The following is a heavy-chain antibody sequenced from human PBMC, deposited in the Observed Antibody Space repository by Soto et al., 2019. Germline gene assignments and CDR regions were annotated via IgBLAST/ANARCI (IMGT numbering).Heavy chain of an antibody. CDR2: INPHGGST. J-gene: IGHJ5*02. CDR1: RDTFTSYY. D-gene: IGHD1-26*01. CDR3: ARPSGGNFGIIIEGTNWFAP. Sequence: ASVKVSCKAPRDTFTSYYINWVLQAPVEVVEWMGVINPHGGSTAYAQKFKGRVTLTRDTSASTVYMEVSSLTSEDTAMYYCARPSGGNFGIIIEGTNWFAPWGQGTLVTVSS. V-gene: IGHV1-46*01.